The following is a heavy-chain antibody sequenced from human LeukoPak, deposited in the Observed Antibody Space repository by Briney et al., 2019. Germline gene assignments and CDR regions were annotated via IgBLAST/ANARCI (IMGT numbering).Heavy chain of an antibody. D-gene: IGHD2-15*01. CDR3: ARDFPGYCSGGSCYGRYYYYYYMDV. CDR1: GYTFTGYY. Sequence: ASVKVSCKASGYTFTGYYMHWVRQAPGQGLEWMGWINPNSGGTNYAQKFPGRVTMTRDTSISTAYMELSRLRSDDTAVYYCARDFPGYCSGGSCYGRYYYYYYMDVWGKGTTVTVSS. CDR2: INPNSGGT. V-gene: IGHV1-2*02. J-gene: IGHJ6*03.